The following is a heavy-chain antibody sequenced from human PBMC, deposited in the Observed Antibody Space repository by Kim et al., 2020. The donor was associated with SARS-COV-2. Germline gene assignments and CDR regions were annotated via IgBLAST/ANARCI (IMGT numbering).Heavy chain of an antibody. Sequence: GGSLRLSCAASGFTFSSYSMNWVRQSPGKGLEWVSYISSSSSYIYDADAVEGRFTISEDDARNSLYLQMNSLRDDDTAVYYGARGPGRSWDFGVSFDHW. CDR1: GFTFSSYS. CDR2: ISSSSSYI. D-gene: IGHD6-13*01. J-gene: IGHJ5*02. V-gene: IGHV3-21*01. CDR3: ARGPGRSWDFGVSFDH.